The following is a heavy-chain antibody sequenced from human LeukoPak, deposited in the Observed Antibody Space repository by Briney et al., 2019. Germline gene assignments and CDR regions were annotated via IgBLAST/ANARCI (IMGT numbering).Heavy chain of an antibody. V-gene: IGHV1-18*01. CDR1: GYTLTELS. CDR3: ARDLSTYYDFWSGYPDDAFDI. CDR2: ISAYNGNT. J-gene: IGHJ3*02. D-gene: IGHD3-3*01. Sequence: GASVKVSCKASGYTLTELSMHWVRQAPGQGLEWMGWISAYNGNTNYAQKLQGRVTMTTDTSTSTAYMELRSLRSDDTAVYYCARDLSTYYDFWSGYPDDAFDIWGQGTMVTVSS.